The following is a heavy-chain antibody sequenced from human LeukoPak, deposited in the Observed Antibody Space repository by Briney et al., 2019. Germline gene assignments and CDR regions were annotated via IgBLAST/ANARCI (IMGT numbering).Heavy chain of an antibody. V-gene: IGHV1-18*01. CDR3: ARCSTRTHNYYYYYMDV. D-gene: IGHD2-2*01. Sequence: GASVKVSCKTSGYTFTNYYIHWVRQAPGQGLEWMGWISAYNGNTNYAQKLQGRVTMTADTSTSTAYMELRSLRSDDTAVYYCARCSTRTHNYYYYYMDVWGKGTTVTVSS. CDR1: GYTFTNYY. J-gene: IGHJ6*03. CDR2: ISAYNGNT.